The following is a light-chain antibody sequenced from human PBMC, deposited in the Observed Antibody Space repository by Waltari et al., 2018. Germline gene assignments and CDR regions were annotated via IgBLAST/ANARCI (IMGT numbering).Light chain of an antibody. CDR1: QDIIFY. V-gene: IGKV1-33*01. CDR2: GAS. Sequence: DIQMTQFPSSLSASVGDRVTITCQASQDIIFYLNWYQQKPGKAPKALIYGASSLESGVPSRCSGSGSGTEFTLTVTNLQPEDAATYYCQQFDNFPITFGGGTKV. CDR3: QQFDNFPIT. J-gene: IGKJ4*01.